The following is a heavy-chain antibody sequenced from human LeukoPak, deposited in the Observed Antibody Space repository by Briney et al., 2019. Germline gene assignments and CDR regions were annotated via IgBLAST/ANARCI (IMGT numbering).Heavy chain of an antibody. J-gene: IGHJ4*02. CDR3: ARDYYDSSGYYPGDY. CDR1: GFTFDDYA. D-gene: IGHD3-22*01. CDR2: ISSSSSYI. Sequence: GGSLRLSCAASGFTFDDYAMHWVRQAPGKGLEWVSSISSSSSYIYYADSVKGRFTISRDNAKNSLYLQMNSLRAEDTAVYYCARDYYDSSGYYPGDYWGQGTLVTVSS. V-gene: IGHV3-21*01.